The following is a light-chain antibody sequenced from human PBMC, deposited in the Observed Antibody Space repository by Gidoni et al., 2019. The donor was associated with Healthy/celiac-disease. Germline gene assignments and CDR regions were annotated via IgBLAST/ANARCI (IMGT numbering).Light chain of an antibody. CDR1: ESLVYSDGNTY. CDR2: KVS. J-gene: IGKJ2*01. CDR3: MQGTHWPPYT. Sequence: DVVMTQSLLSLPVTLGQPAPIPCRSSESLVYSDGNTYLNWFQQMPGQSPRRLIYKVSNRDSGVPDRFSGSGSGTDFTLKISRVEAEDVGVYYCMQGTHWPPYTFGQGTKLEIK. V-gene: IGKV2-30*01.